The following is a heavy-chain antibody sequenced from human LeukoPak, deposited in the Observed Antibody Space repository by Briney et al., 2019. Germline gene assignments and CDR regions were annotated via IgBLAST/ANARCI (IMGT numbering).Heavy chain of an antibody. D-gene: IGHD2-2*01. J-gene: IGHJ3*02. CDR2: IRYDGSNK. Sequence: GGSRRLSCAASGFTFSSYAMSWVRQAPGKGLEWVAFIRYDGSNKYYADSVKGRFTISRDNSKNTLYLQMNSLRAEDTAVYYCAKDWLGYCSSTSCQGAFDIWGQGTMVTVSS. CDR1: GFTFSSYA. V-gene: IGHV3-30*02. CDR3: AKDWLGYCSSTSCQGAFDI.